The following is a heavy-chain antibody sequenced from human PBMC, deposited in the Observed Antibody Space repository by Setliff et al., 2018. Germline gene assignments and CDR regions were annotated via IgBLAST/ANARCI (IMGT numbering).Heavy chain of an antibody. CDR1: GFSISSGYY. J-gene: IGHJ5*02. D-gene: IGHD3-22*01. CDR2: IHHSGKA. Sequence: SETLSLTCAVSGFSISSGYYWGWIRQPPGKGLEWIVNIHHSGKAYYDPSLKSRVTMSVDTSKNHVSLKLSSVTAADTAVYYCARAHTRSLPNDNSGYPGWFDPWGQGTLVTVSS. CDR3: ARAHTRSLPNDNSGYPGWFDP. V-gene: IGHV4-38-2*01.